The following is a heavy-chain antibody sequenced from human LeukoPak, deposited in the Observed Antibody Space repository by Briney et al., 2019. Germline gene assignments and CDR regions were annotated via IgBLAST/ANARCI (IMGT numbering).Heavy chain of an antibody. Sequence: PSETLSLTCTVSGGSISSYYWSWIRQPPGKGLEWIGYIYYSWSTNYNPSLKSRVTISVDTSKNQFSLKLSSVTAADTAVYYCARVGTVVTKYYFDYWGQGTLVTVSS. J-gene: IGHJ4*02. CDR3: ARVGTVVTKYYFDY. D-gene: IGHD4-23*01. CDR1: GGSISSYY. V-gene: IGHV4-59*01. CDR2: IYYSWST.